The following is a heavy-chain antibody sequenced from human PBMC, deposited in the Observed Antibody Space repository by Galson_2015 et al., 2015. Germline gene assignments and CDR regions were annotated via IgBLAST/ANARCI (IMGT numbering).Heavy chain of an antibody. V-gene: IGHV4-30-2*01. D-gene: IGHD3-3*01. CDR3: ARYYDFWSGYYRWFDP. CDR1: GGSISSGGYS. CDR2: IYHSGST. Sequence: TLSLTCAVSGGSISSGGYSWSWIRQPPGKGLEWIGYIYHSGSTYYNPSLKSRVTISVDRSKNQFSLKLSSVTAADTAVYYCARYYDFWSGYYRWFDPWGQGTLVTVSS. J-gene: IGHJ5*02.